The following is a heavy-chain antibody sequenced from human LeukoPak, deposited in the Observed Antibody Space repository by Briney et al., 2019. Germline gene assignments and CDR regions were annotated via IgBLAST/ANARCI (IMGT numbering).Heavy chain of an antibody. CDR3: ARGIEVGSGYMDV. D-gene: IGHD3-22*01. V-gene: IGHV3-21*01. J-gene: IGHJ6*03. CDR1: GFSFSSYS. Sequence: GGSLRLSCAASGFSFSSYSMKWVRQAPGKGLEWVSSISSSSNYIYYADSVKGRFTIFRDNAKNSLYLQMNSLRAEDTAVYYCARGIEVGSGYMDVWGKGTTVTISS. CDR2: ISSSSNYI.